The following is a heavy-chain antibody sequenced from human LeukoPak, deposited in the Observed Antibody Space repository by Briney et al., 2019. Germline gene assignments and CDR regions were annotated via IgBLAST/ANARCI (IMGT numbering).Heavy chain of an antibody. CDR3: ARGTMIGYYFDY. D-gene: IGHD3-22*01. J-gene: IGHJ4*02. V-gene: IGHV3-7*01. CDR2: INQDGSEK. Sequence: GGSLRLSCAASGFTFSSYWMTWVRQAPGKGLVWVANINQDGSEKYYVDSVKGRFTISRDNARNSLYLQMNSLRAGDTAMYYCARGTMIGYYFDYWGQGTLVTVSS. CDR1: GFTFSSYW.